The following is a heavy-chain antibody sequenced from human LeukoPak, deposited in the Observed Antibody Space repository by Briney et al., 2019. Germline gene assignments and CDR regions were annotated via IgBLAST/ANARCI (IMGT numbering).Heavy chain of an antibody. Sequence: GASVKVSCKASGYTFTSYYMHWVRQAPGQGLERMGIINPSGGSTSYAQKFQGRVTMTRDTSTSTVYMELSSLRSDDTAVYYCARVLLYGSGRQSWFDPWGQGTLVTVSS. CDR2: INPSGGST. J-gene: IGHJ5*02. CDR1: GYTFTSYY. D-gene: IGHD3-10*01. CDR3: ARVLLYGSGRQSWFDP. V-gene: IGHV1-46*01.